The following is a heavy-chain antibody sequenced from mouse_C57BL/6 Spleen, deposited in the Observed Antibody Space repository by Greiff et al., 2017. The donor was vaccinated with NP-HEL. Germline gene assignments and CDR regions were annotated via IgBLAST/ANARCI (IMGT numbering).Heavy chain of an antibody. CDR1: GYTFTDYN. CDR2: INPNNGGT. V-gene: IGHV1-18*01. Sequence: VQLQQSGPELVKPGASVKIPCKASGYTFTDYNMDWVKQSHGKSLEWIGDINPNNGGTIYNQKFKGKATLTVDKSSSTAYMELRSLTSEDTAVYYCARWYINTYYAMDYWGQGTSVTVSS. CDR3: ARWYINTYYAMDY. J-gene: IGHJ4*01. D-gene: IGHD1-1*01.